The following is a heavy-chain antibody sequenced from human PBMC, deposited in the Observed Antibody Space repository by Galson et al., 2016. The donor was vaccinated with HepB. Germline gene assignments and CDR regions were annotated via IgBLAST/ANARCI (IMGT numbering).Heavy chain of an antibody. Sequence: LRLSCATSGSTFADYTMSWFRQAPGKGLEWVAFIRSNAHGGTTEYAASVKGRFTISRDDSKAIAYLQMSSLKTDDTAVYFCTRDRLPYYYDSRPRSFDYWGQGSLVTVSS. CDR2: IRSNAHGGTT. CDR1: GSTFADYT. CDR3: TRDRLPYYYDSRPRSFDY. D-gene: IGHD3-22*01. J-gene: IGHJ4*02. V-gene: IGHV3-49*03.